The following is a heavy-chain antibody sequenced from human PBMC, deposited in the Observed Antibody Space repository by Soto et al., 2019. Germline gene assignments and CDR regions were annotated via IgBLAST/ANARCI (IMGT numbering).Heavy chain of an antibody. J-gene: IGHJ6*02. Sequence: SETLSLTCAVYGGSFSGYYWSWIRQPPGKGLEWIGEINHSGSTNYNPSLKSRVTISVDTSKNQFSLKLSSVTAADTAVYYCARGVGSSSWNYYGMDVWGQATTVTVSS. V-gene: IGHV4-34*01. CDR2: INHSGST. D-gene: IGHD6-13*01. CDR3: ARGVGSSSWNYYGMDV. CDR1: GGSFSGYY.